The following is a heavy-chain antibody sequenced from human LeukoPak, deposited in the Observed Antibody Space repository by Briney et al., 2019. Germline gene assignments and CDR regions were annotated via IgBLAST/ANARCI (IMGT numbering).Heavy chain of an antibody. V-gene: IGHV3-23*01. D-gene: IGHD2-2*01. CDR1: GFTFSSYA. Sequence: GGSLRLSCAASGFTFSSYAMSWVRQAPGKGLEWVSAISGSGGSTYYADSVKGRFTISRDNAKNSLYLQMNSLRDEDTAVYYCARGGGYCSSASCYSFDYWGQGTLVTVSS. J-gene: IGHJ4*02. CDR3: ARGGGYCSSASCYSFDY. CDR2: ISGSGGST.